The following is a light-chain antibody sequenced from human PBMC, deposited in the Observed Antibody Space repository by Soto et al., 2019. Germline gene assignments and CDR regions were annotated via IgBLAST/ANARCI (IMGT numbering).Light chain of an antibody. CDR2: ETS. CDR3: FSFTSTNAQG. CDR1: SSDFGSYKF. Sequence: QSSLTQPASVSGSPGQSVTISCTGTSSDFGSYKFVSWYQHHPGKVPKVIIYETSKRPSGVSDRFSGSKSGNTASLTISGIQAEDEADYYCFSFTSTNAQGVGGWTKVTV. J-gene: IGLJ2*01. V-gene: IGLV2-23*01.